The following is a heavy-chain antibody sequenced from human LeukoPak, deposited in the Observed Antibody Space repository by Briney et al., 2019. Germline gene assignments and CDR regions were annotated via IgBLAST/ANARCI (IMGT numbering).Heavy chain of an antibody. CDR1: GDSIRSGGLS. J-gene: IGHJ3*02. CDR3: ASRSGFDAFDI. V-gene: IGHV4-30-2*01. Sequence: SETLSLTCVVSGDSIRSGGLSWSWIRQPPGKGLEWIGYIYPSGDTYYNPSLKSRVNISVDRSKKQSSLKLSSVTAADTAVYYCASRSGFDAFDIWGQGTMVTVSS. CDR2: IYPSGDT.